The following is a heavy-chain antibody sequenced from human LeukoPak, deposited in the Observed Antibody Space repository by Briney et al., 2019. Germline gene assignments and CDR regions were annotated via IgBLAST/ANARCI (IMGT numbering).Heavy chain of an antibody. CDR3: ARADSGSTWYYFDS. J-gene: IGHJ4*02. V-gene: IGHV4-30-4*01. Sequence: SETLSLTCTVSGGSISSGDYNWSWFRQPPGKGLEWIGYIYYSGNTYYNPSLKSRLTISVDTSKNQFSPKLSSVTAADTAVYYCARADSGSTWYYFDSWGQGTLVTVSS. CDR2: IYYSGNT. CDR1: GGSISSGDYN. D-gene: IGHD6-13*01.